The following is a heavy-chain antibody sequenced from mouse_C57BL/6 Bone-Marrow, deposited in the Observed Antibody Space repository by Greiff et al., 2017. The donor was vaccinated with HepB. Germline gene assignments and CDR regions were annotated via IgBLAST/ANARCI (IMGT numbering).Heavy chain of an antibody. CDR1: GYTFTSYG. CDR3: ARHEDGWDWFAY. D-gene: IGHD4-1*01. CDR2: IYPRSGNT. V-gene: IGHV1-81*01. Sequence: QVQLQQSGAELARPGASVKLSCKASGYTFTSYGISWVKQRTGQGLEWIGEIYPRSGNTYYNEKFKGKATLTADKSSSTAYMELRSLTSEDSAVYFCARHEDGWDWFAYWGQGTRVTVSA. J-gene: IGHJ3*01.